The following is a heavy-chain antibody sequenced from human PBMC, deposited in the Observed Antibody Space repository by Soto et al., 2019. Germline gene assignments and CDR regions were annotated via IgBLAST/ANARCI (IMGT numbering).Heavy chain of an antibody. CDR3: AREGERGYSYGTNDY. CDR2: IIPIFGTA. CDR1: GGTFSSYA. J-gene: IGHJ4*02. D-gene: IGHD5-18*01. V-gene: IGHV1-69*12. Sequence: QVQLVQSGAEVKKPGSSVKVSCKASGGTFSSYAISWVRQAPGQGLEWMGGIIPIFGTANYAQKFQGRVTITAGEPTRTAHVELSRLRSEDTAVHYCAREGERGYSYGTNDYWGQGALVTVSS.